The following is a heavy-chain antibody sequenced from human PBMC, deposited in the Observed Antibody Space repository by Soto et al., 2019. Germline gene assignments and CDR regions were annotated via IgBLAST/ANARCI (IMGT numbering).Heavy chain of an antibody. V-gene: IGHV1-3*01. Sequence: GASVKVSCKASGYTFTSYAMHWVRQAPGQRLEWMGWINAGNGNTKYSQKFQGRVTITRDTSASTAYMELSSLRSEDTAVYYCARVVRAYYGMDVWGQGTTVTVSS. D-gene: IGHD3-10*01. CDR3: ARVVRAYYGMDV. CDR2: INAGNGNT. J-gene: IGHJ6*02. CDR1: GYTFTSYA.